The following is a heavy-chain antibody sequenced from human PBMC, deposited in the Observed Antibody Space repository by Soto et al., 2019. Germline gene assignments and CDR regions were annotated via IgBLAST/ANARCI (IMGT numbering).Heavy chain of an antibody. V-gene: IGHV1-3*01. CDR2: INAANGNT. J-gene: IGHJ4*02. CDR3: ARDVSDYSSGWYYHDF. CDR1: GYTFRCYA. D-gene: IGHD4-4*01. Sequence: ASVHVSCKAYGYTFRCYAMHWVRQAPGQRLEWMGCINAANGNTKYSQKFKGRVTITRDTSATTAYMELSSLRLEDTAVYFCARDVSDYSSGWYYHDFWGQGTLVTVSS.